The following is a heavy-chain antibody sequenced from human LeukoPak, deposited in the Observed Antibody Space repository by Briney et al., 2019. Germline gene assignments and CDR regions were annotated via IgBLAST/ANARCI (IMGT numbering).Heavy chain of an antibody. J-gene: IGHJ4*02. Sequence: GGSLRLSRAASGFTFSSYSVNWVRQAPGKGLEWVSSMSSSSRHIYYADSVQSRFTISRDNAKNSLYLQMNSLRAEDTAVYYCARGRGLPGPLDYWGQGTLVTVSS. CDR1: GFTFSSYS. CDR3: ARGRGLPGPLDY. V-gene: IGHV3-21*01. CDR2: MSSSSRHI.